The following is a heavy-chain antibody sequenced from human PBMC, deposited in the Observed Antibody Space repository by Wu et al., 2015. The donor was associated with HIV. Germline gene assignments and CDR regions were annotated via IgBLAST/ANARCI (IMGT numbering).Heavy chain of an antibody. D-gene: IGHD3-22*01. Sequence: QVQLVQSGAEVKKPGSSVKVSCKASGGSFSRSGISWVRQAPGKGFEWMGRIIPNHGGANYAEKFEGRVTITADEATNTAYMDLSRLRSEDTAVYYCAREGEEKNSDRSGYYAYLTIWGQGSQITVSS. V-gene: IGHV1-69*11. CDR3: AREGEEKNSDRSGYYAYLTI. CDR2: IIPNHGGA. CDR1: GGSFSRSG. J-gene: IGHJ1*01.